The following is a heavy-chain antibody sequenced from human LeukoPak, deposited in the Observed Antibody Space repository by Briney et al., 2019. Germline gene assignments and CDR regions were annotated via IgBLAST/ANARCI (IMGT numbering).Heavy chain of an antibody. D-gene: IGHD2-2*02. CDR1: GFTFSSDS. J-gene: IGHJ4*01. CDR2: IYPGDSDT. V-gene: IGHV5-51*01. CDR3: ATGGYCTSTNCYSFFDY. Sequence: PGGSLTLSCAASGFTFSSDSMNWVRQMPGKGLEWMGIIYPGDSDTRYSPSFQGQVTISADKSISTAYLQWSSLKASDTAMYYCATGGYCTSTNCYSFFDYWGQGTPVTVSS.